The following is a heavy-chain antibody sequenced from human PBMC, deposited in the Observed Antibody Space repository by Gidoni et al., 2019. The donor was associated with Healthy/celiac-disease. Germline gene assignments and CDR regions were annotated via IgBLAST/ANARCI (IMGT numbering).Heavy chain of an antibody. Sequence: QVQLVESGGGVVQQGRSLRLPCPASGFTFSSNGRHWVRQAPGKGLEWVAVIWYDGSNKYYADSVKGRFTISRDNSKNTLYLQMNSLRAEDTAVYYCARDSGPSGYSSSWPKGRFDYWGQGTLVTVSS. D-gene: IGHD6-13*01. CDR2: IWYDGSNK. J-gene: IGHJ4*02. CDR1: GFTFSSNG. CDR3: ARDSGPSGYSSSWPKGRFDY. V-gene: IGHV3-33*01.